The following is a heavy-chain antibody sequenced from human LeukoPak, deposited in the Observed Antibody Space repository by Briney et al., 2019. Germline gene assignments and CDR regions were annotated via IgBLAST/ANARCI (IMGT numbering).Heavy chain of an antibody. D-gene: IGHD7-27*01. J-gene: IGHJ4*02. Sequence: PGGSLRLSCAASGFTFSSYGMHWVRQAPGKGLEWVAVISYDGSNKYYADSVKGRFTISRDNSKNTLYLQMNSLRAEDTAVYYCARERGTGILDYWGQGTLVTVSS. V-gene: IGHV3-30*03. CDR1: GFTFSSYG. CDR3: ARERGTGILDY. CDR2: ISYDGSNK.